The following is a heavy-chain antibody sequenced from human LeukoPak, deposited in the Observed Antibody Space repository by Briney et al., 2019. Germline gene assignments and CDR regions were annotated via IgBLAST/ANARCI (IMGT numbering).Heavy chain of an antibody. CDR2: IYTSGST. D-gene: IGHD5-24*01. CDR1: DGSISSGSYY. Sequence: SQTLSLTCTVSDGSISSGSYYWSWIRQPAGKGLEWIGRIYTSGSTNYNPSLKSRVTISVDTSKNQFPLKLSSVTAADTAVYYCARDAGYNHRFDYWGQGTLVTVSS. CDR3: ARDAGYNHRFDY. V-gene: IGHV4-61*02. J-gene: IGHJ4*02.